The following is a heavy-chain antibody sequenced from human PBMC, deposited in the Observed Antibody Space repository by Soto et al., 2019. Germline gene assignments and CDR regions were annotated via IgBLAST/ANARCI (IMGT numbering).Heavy chain of an antibody. D-gene: IGHD2-15*01. J-gene: IGHJ6*02. CDR3: AKAVVAINYCSAMDV. V-gene: IGHV3-23*01. Sequence: EVQLLESGGGLVQPGGSLRLSCAASGFTFSLYAMTWVRQAPGKGLEWVSVISGSVGNTYYADSVKGRFTVSRDNSKNTLSLQMSSLGVEDTAVYYCAKAVVAINYCSAMDVWGRGPTVTVSS. CDR1: GFTFSLYA. CDR2: ISGSVGNT.